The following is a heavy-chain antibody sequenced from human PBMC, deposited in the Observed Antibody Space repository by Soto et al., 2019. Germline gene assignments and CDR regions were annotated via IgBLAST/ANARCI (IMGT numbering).Heavy chain of an antibody. J-gene: IGHJ6*02. CDR2: IDPSDSYT. CDR3: ARPRRVLSGYYYYGMDV. Sequence: HGESLKISCKGSGYSFTSYWISWVRQMPGKGLEWMGRIDPSDSYTNYSPSFQGHVTISADKSISTAYLQWSSLKASDTAMYYCARPRRVLSGYYYYGMDVWGQGTTVTVSS. CDR1: GYSFTSYW. D-gene: IGHD6-13*01. V-gene: IGHV5-10-1*01.